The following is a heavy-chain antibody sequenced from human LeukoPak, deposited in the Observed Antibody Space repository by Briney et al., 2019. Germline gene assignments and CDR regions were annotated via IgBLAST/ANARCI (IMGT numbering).Heavy chain of an antibody. CDR3: ARAGGYSYGSPPTIDY. J-gene: IGHJ4*02. CDR2: IYYSGST. V-gene: IGHV4-59*12. Sequence: SETLSLTCTVSGGSISSYYWSWIRQPPGKGLEWIGYIYYSGSTDYNPSLKSRVTISVDTSKNQFSLKLSSVTAADTAVYYCARAGGYSYGSPPTIDYWGQGTLVTVSS. CDR1: GGSISSYY. D-gene: IGHD5-18*01.